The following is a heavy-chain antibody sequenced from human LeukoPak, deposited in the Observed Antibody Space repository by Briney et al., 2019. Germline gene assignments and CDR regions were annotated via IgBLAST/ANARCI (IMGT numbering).Heavy chain of an antibody. Sequence: PGGSLRLSCAASGFTFSSYWMSWVRQAPGKGLEWVASINQDGSEKYYVDSVKGRFTISRDNAKNSLYLQMNSLRAEDTAVYYCARDRNYYGSGSPFDYWGQGTLVTVSS. CDR1: GFTFSSYW. D-gene: IGHD3-10*01. CDR3: ARDRNYYGSGSPFDY. CDR2: INQDGSEK. J-gene: IGHJ4*02. V-gene: IGHV3-7*03.